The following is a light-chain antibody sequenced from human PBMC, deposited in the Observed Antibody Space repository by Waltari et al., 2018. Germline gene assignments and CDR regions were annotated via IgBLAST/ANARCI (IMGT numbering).Light chain of an antibody. CDR3: QVWDSSTVV. CDR2: RDN. CDR1: RIIIKN. Sequence: SYELAQPLSVSVALGQTATITCGGNRIIIKNVHWYQQKPGEAPVLVIYRDNNRPSVIPERFSGSISENTATLTISRAQVGDEADYYCQVWDSSTVVFGGGTKLTVL. V-gene: IGLV3-9*01. J-gene: IGLJ3*02.